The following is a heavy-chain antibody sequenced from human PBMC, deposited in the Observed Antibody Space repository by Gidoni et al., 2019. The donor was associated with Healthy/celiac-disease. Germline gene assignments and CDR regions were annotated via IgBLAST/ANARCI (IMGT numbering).Heavy chain of an antibody. D-gene: IGHD3-22*01. V-gene: IGHV3-21*01. CDR2: ISSSSSYI. CDR3: ARSYYDSSGYPYDY. J-gene: IGHJ4*01. Sequence: PGKGLEWVSSISSSSSYIYYADSVKGRFTISRDNDKNSLYLQMNSLRAEDTAVYYCARSYYDSSGYPYDYWGQGTLVTVSS.